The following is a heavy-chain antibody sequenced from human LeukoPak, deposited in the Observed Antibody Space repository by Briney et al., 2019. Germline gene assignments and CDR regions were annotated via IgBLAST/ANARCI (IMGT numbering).Heavy chain of an antibody. V-gene: IGHV1-69*13. CDR2: IIPIFGTA. D-gene: IGHD2-15*01. CDR3: ARKLGYCSGGSCYLCDY. CDR1: GGTFSSYA. J-gene: IGHJ4*02. Sequence: ASVKVSCKASGGTFSSYAISWVRQAPGQGLEWMGGIIPIFGTANYAQKFQGRVTITADESTSTAYMELRSLRFDDTAVYYCARKLGYCSGGSCYLCDYWGQGTLVTVSS.